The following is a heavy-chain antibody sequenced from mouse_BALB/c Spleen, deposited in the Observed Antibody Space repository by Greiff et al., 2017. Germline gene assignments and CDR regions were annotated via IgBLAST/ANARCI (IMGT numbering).Heavy chain of an antibody. V-gene: IGHV1S127*01. D-gene: IGHD1-1*02. CDR3: ARSSLWGVYAMDY. J-gene: IGHJ4*01. CDR2: IDPSDSET. CDR1: GYSFTSYW. Sequence: QVQLQQSGPQLVRPGASVKISCKASGYSFTSYWMHWVKQRPGQGLEWIGMIDPSDSETRLNQKFKDKATLTVDKSSSTAYMQLSSPTSEDSAVYYCARSSLWGVYAMDYWGQGTSVTVSS.